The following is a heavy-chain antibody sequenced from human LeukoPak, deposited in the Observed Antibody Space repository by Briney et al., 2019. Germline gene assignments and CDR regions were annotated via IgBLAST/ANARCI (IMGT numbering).Heavy chain of an antibody. CDR2: LNEDGSVK. Sequence: GGSLRLSCAASEFSFSTNWMHWVRQAPGKGLEWVAELNEDGSVKYYVDSVKGRFTISRDNAKSLLFLQMYNLRTEDTGVYFCANVPRSTVSYWGRGTLVTVSS. CDR3: ANVPRSTVSY. J-gene: IGHJ4*02. CDR1: EFSFSTNW. D-gene: IGHD2-2*01. V-gene: IGHV3-7*01.